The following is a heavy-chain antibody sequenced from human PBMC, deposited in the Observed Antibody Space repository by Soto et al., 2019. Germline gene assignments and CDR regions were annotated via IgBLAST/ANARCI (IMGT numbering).Heavy chain of an antibody. CDR2: ISGSGGST. D-gene: IGHD3-10*01. CDR3: AKVEVVREVSAVMGSEYFQH. J-gene: IGHJ1*01. V-gene: IGHV3-23*01. CDR1: GFTFSSYA. Sequence: GGSLRLSCAASGFTFSSYAMSWVRQAPGKGLEWVSAISGSGGSTYYADSVKGRFTISRDNSKNTLYLQMNSLRAEDTAVYYCAKVEVVREVSAVMGSEYFQHWGQGTLVTVSS.